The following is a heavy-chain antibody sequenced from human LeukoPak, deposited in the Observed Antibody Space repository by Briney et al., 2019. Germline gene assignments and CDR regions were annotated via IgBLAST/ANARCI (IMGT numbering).Heavy chain of an antibody. J-gene: IGHJ3*02. CDR1: GFTFSSYW. Sequence: GGSLRLSCAASGFTFSSYWMHWVRQAPGKGLVWVSRINSDGSSTSYADSVKGRFTISRDNAKNTLYLQMNSLRAEDTAVYYCARDGGWELRDDAFDIWGQATMVTVSS. D-gene: IGHD1-26*01. V-gene: IGHV3-74*01. CDR2: INSDGSST. CDR3: ARDGGWELRDDAFDI.